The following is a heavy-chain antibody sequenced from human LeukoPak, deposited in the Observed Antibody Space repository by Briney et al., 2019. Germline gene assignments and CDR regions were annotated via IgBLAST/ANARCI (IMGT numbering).Heavy chain of an antibody. J-gene: IGHJ5*02. CDR1: GYTFTSYY. Sequence: GASVKVSCKASGYTFTSYYMHWVRQAPGQGLEWMGRINPNSGGTNYAQKFQGRVTMTRDTSISTAYMELSRLRSDDTAVYYCARDRRITGYYYDSSGYRPNWFDPWGQGTLVTVSS. CDR3: ARDRRITGYYYDSSGYRPNWFDP. D-gene: IGHD3-22*01. CDR2: INPNSGGT. V-gene: IGHV1-2*06.